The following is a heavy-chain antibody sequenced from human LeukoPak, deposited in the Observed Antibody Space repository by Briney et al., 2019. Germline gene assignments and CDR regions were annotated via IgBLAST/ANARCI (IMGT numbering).Heavy chain of an antibody. J-gene: IGHJ6*04. CDR1: GFTFSSYE. D-gene: IGHD2-15*01. CDR3: ARDCGGGSCYGYYYYGMDV. V-gene: IGHV3-48*03. Sequence: GGSLRLSCAASGFTFSSYEMNWVRQAPGKGLEWVSYISSSGSTIYYADSVKGRFIISRDNAKNSLYLQMNSLRAEDTAVYYCARDCGGGSCYGYYYYGMDVWGKGTTVTVSS. CDR2: ISSSGSTI.